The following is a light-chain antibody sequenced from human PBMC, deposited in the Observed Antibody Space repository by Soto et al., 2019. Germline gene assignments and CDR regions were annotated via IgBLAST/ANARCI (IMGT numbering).Light chain of an antibody. V-gene: IGLV1-40*01. CDR3: QSYDRGLTAYV. Sequence: QSVLSQPPSVSGAPGQRVTISCTGSSSNIGAGYDAHWFQQVPGTAPKLLIYGSTNRPSGVPDRFSGSKSGTSASLAITGLQAEDEADYYCQSYDRGLTAYVFGTGTKVTVL. CDR2: GST. J-gene: IGLJ1*01. CDR1: SSNIGAGYD.